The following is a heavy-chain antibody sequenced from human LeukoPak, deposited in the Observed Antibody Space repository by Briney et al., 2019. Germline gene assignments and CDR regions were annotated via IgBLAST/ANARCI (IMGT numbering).Heavy chain of an antibody. Sequence: ASVKVSCKASGYTFTGYYIHWVRQAPGQGLEWMGWIIPDSGGTNYAQKFQGRVTVTRDTSISTAYMELNRLRSDDTAVYYCMRDIDYWGQGTLVTVSS. CDR3: MRDIDY. V-gene: IGHV1-2*02. CDR1: GYTFTGYY. J-gene: IGHJ4*02. CDR2: IIPDSGGT.